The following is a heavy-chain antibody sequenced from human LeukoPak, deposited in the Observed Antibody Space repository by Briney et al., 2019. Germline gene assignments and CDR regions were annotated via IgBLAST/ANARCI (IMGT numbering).Heavy chain of an antibody. CDR3: GRPVAGTYAPIAH. CDR1: GFTFSDYW. J-gene: IGHJ4*02. CDR2: INNDGSSA. D-gene: IGHD6-19*01. Sequence: GGSLRLSCAASGFTFSDYWMHWVRQVPGKGLVYVSRINNDGSSANYADSAKGRFTISRDNAKNTLYLQMNSLTAEDTAVYYCGRPVAGTYAPIAHWGQGALVTVSS. V-gene: IGHV3-74*01.